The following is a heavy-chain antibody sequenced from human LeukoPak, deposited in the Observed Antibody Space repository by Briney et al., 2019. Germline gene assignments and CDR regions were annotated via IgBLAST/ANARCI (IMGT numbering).Heavy chain of an antibody. CDR1: GGSISSYY. CDR3: ARDLGFWSGPDY. J-gene: IGHJ4*02. V-gene: IGHV4-4*07. D-gene: IGHD3-3*01. Sequence: SETLSLTCNVSGGSISSYYWIWIRQPAGKGLQWIGRIYSSGSTNYNPSLKSRVTMSVDTSKNQFSLRLSSVTAADTAVYYCARDLGFWSGPDYWGQGTLVTVSS. CDR2: IYSSGST.